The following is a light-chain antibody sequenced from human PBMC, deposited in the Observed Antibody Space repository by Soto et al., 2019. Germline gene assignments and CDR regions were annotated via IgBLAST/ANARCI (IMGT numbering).Light chain of an antibody. CDR1: TGAVTSGHY. J-gene: IGLJ1*01. V-gene: IGLV7-46*01. Sequence: QAVVTQEPSLTVSPGGTVTLTCGSSTGAVTSGHYPHWFQQKPGQAPRTLIYDTSIKHSWTPARFSGSLLGGKAALTLSGAQPEVEADYYCLVIYTGVGEVFGTGTKVTVL. CDR2: DTS. CDR3: LVIYTGVGEV.